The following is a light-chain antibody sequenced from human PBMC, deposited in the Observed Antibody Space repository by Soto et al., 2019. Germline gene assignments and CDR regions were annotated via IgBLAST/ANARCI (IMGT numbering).Light chain of an antibody. CDR3: QQYNNRPPLT. CDR2: GAF. CDR1: QSVSNN. Sequence: EIVMTQSPGTLSVSPGERVTLSCRASQSVSNNLAWYQQKPGQAPRLLIYGAFTRPTGIPARFSGSGSGTEFTLTINSLQSEDFAVYYCQQYNNRPPLTFGGGTKVEIK. J-gene: IGKJ4*01. V-gene: IGKV3-15*01.